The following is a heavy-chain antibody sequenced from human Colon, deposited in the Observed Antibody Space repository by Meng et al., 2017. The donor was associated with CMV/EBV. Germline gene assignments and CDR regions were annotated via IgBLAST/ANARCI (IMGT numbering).Heavy chain of an antibody. CDR3: ARNIEMAAMRGCFDY. D-gene: IGHD5-24*01. V-gene: IGHV3-23*01. CDR1: GFTFSSYW. Sequence: GGSLRLSCAASGFTFSSYWMSWVRQAPGKGLQWVATISGSGRDTFYEDSLQGRFSISRDNSKNTLLLQMTSLRAEDTAVYYCARNIEMAAMRGCFDYWGQGTLVTVSS. CDR2: ISGSGRDT. J-gene: IGHJ4*02.